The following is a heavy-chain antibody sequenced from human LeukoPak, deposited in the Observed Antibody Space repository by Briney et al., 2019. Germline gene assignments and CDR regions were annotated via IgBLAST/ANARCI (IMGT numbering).Heavy chain of an antibody. CDR1: GFTFSSYA. CDR2: ISGSGGST. CDR3: AKDGRYCSSTSCSIRF. D-gene: IGHD2-2*01. V-gene: IGHV3-23*01. Sequence: GGSLRLSCAASGFTFSSYAMSWVRQAPGKGLEWVSAISGSGGSTYYADSVKGRFTISRDNSKNTLYLQMNSLRAEDTAVYYCAKDGRYCSSTSCSIRFWGQGTLVTVSS. J-gene: IGHJ4*02.